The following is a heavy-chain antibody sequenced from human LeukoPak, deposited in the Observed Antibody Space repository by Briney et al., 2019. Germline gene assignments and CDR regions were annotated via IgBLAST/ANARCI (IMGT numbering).Heavy chain of an antibody. CDR2: IYYSGST. D-gene: IGHD2-2*01. Sequence: PSQTLSLTCTVSGGSISSGGYYWSWIRQHPGKGLEWIGYIYYSGSTYYNPSLKSRVTISVDTSKNQFSLKPSSVTAADTAVYYCARVLLGYCSSTSCLKKNWFDPWGQGTLVTVSS. J-gene: IGHJ5*02. CDR1: GGSISSGGYY. V-gene: IGHV4-31*03. CDR3: ARVLLGYCSSTSCLKKNWFDP.